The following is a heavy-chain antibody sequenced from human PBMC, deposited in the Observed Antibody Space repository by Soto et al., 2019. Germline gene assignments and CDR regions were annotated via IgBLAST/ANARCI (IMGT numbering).Heavy chain of an antibody. D-gene: IGHD5-12*01. CDR3: VRFPGWLRFAFDY. CDR2: INHSGST. Sequence: QVQLQQWGAGLLKPSETLSLTCAVYGGSFSGYYWSWIRQPPGKGLEWIGEINHSGSTNYNPSLKSRVTISVDTSKNQFSLKLSSVTAADTAVYYCVRFPGWLRFAFDYWGQGTLVTVSS. V-gene: IGHV4-34*01. CDR1: GGSFSGYY. J-gene: IGHJ4*02.